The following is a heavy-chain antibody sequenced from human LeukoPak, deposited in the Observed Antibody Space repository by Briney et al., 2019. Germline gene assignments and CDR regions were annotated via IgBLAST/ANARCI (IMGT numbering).Heavy chain of an antibody. D-gene: IGHD3-22*01. J-gene: IGHJ1*01. V-gene: IGHV1-24*01. CDR1: GYSLSDLS. CDR3: ARGRPYYDSSATMGYFQH. Sequence: ASVKVSCRVSGYSLSDLSIHWVRHVAAKGLEWMGGFEPEEGAHGETIFAQKFEDRLTLTEDTSADTAYMELVRLTSEDTAVYYCARGRPYYDSSATMGYFQHWGQGTLVTVSS. CDR2: FEPEEGAHGET.